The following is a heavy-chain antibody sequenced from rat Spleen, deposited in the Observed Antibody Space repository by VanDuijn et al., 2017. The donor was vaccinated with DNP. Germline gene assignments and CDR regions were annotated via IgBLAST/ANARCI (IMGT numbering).Heavy chain of an antibody. D-gene: IGHD1-11*01. V-gene: IGHV4-2*01. CDR3: AKGPNYGGWSDYFDY. CDR1: GFNFNDYW. CDR2: INKASSTT. Sequence: EVKLVESGGGLVQPGRSLKLSCAASGFNFNDYWMGWVRQAPGKGLEWIGQINKASSTTNYVPSLKEKITISRDNVQNTLYLQMSKLGSEDTAIYYCAKGPNYGGWSDYFDYWGQGVMVTVSS. J-gene: IGHJ2*01.